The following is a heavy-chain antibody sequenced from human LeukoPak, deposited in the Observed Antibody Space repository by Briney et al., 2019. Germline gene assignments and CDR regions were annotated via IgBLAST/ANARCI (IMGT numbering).Heavy chain of an antibody. V-gene: IGHV4-34*01. CDR2: INHSGST. CDR3: ARGLGRYNWNGPADY. Sequence: SETLSLTCAVYGGSFSGYYWSWIRQPLGKGLEWIGEINHSGSTNYNPSLKSRVTISVDTSKNQFSLKLSSVTAADTAVYYCARGLGRYNWNGPADYWGQGTLVTVSS. CDR1: GGSFSGYY. D-gene: IGHD1-20*01. J-gene: IGHJ4*02.